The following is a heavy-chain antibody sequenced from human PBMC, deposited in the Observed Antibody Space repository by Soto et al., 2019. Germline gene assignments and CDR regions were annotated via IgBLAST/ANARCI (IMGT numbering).Heavy chain of an antibody. CDR1: GGSISSSSYH. CDR2: IYYSGTT. J-gene: IGHJ4*02. CDR3: ARSISVAMDF. V-gene: IGHV4-39*01. D-gene: IGHD6-19*01. Sequence: QLQLQESGPGLVKPSETLSLTCTVSGGSISSSSYHWGWIRQPPGKGLEWIGSIYYSGTTYYNPSLKXXVXIFXDTSKNQFSLKLSSVTAADTAVYYCARSISVAMDFWGQGTLVTVSS.